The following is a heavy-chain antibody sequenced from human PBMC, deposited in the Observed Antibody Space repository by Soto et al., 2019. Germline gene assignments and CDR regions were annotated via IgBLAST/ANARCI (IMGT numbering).Heavy chain of an antibody. CDR2: IWYDGSNK. CDR1: GFTFSSYG. V-gene: IGHV3-33*01. Sequence: GGSLRLSCAASGFTFSSYGMHWVRQAPGKGLEWVAVIWYDGSNKYYADSVKGRFTISRDNSKNTLYLQMNSLRAEDTAVYYCARDGNYGSGSYSRTYYYGMDVWGQGTTVTVSS. CDR3: ARDGNYGSGSYSRTYYYGMDV. D-gene: IGHD3-10*01. J-gene: IGHJ6*02.